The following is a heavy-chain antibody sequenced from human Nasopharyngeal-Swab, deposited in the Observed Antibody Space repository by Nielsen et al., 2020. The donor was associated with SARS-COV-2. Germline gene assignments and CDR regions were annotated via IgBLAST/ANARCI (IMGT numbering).Heavy chain of an antibody. CDR1: GYTFTSYD. CDR2: MNPNSGNT. D-gene: IGHD3-3*01. CDR3: ARASVAGPSTIFGMVDDAFDI. Sequence: ASVKVSCKASGYTFTSYDINWVRQATGQGLEWMGWMNPNSGNTGYAQKFQGRVTMTRNTSISTAYMELSSLRSEDTAVYYCARASVAGPSTIFGMVDDAFDIWGQGTMDTVSS. J-gene: IGHJ3*02. V-gene: IGHV1-8*01.